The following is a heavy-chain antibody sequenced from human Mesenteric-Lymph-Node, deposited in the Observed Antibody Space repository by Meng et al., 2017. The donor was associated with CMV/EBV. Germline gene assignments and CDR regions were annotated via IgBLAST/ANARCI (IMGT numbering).Heavy chain of an antibody. CDR2: IYHTGNS. V-gene: IGHV4-4*02. J-gene: IGHJ5*02. D-gene: IGHD3-16*02. Sequence: SETLSLTCIVSGGSISSSHWWSWVRQPPGKGLEWIGEIYHTGNSNYNPSLKSRDSMSVDKSMNQFSLQLTSVTAADTAVYYCVNYSGNYPGGFDPWGQGTLVTVSS. CDR3: VNYSGNYPGGFDP. CDR1: GGSISSSHW.